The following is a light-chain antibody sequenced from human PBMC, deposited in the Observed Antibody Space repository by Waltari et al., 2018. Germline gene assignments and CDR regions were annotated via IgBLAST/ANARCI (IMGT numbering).Light chain of an antibody. J-gene: IGKJ3*01. Sequence: DIQMTQSPSSLSASVGDRVTITCRASQNIGSSLNWYQHKPGKAPNLLIYAASSLQRGVPSRFSGSGSESGTDFTLTISSLHPEDFAIYYCHQSYSTPTFGPGTKVDIK. CDR1: QNIGSS. V-gene: IGKV1-39*01. CDR2: AAS. CDR3: HQSYSTPT.